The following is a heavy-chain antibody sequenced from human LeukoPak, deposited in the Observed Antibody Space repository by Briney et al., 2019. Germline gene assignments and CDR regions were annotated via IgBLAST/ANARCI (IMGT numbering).Heavy chain of an antibody. J-gene: IGHJ3*02. V-gene: IGHV3-30*18. D-gene: IGHD3-10*01. CDR1: GFTFSSYG. Sequence: GGSLRLSCAASGFTFSSYGMHWVRQAPGKGLEWVAVISYDGSNKYYADSVKGRFTISRDNSKNTLYLQMNSLRAEDTAVYYCAKDIGKTAQPDAFDIWGQGTMVTVSS. CDR2: ISYDGSNK. CDR3: AKDIGKTAQPDAFDI.